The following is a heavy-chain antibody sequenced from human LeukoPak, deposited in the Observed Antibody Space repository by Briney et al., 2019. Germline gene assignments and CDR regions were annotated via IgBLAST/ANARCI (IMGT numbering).Heavy chain of an antibody. CDR3: ARLLWFGEFSGY. CDR2: IYYSGST. CDR1: GGSISSSSYY. Sequence: PSETLSLTCTVSGGSISSSSYYWGWIRQPPGKGLEWIGSIYYSGSTCYNPSLKSRVTISVDTSKNQFSLKLSSVTAADTAVYYCARLLWFGEFSGYWGQGTLVTVSS. V-gene: IGHV4-39*01. J-gene: IGHJ4*02. D-gene: IGHD3-10*01.